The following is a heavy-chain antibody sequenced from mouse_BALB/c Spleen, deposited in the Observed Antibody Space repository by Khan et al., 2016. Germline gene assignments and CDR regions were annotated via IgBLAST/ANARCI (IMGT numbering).Heavy chain of an antibody. Sequence: EVKLLESGGGLVQPGGSLKLSCAASGFDFSRYWMSWVRQAPGKGLEWIGEINPDSSTINYTPSLKDKFIISRDNAKNTLYLQMSKVRSEDTALYYCARRAFGNPAWFVYWGQGTLVTVSA. V-gene: IGHV4-1*02. CDR2: INPDSSTI. J-gene: IGHJ3*01. D-gene: IGHD3-1*01. CDR1: GFDFSRYW. CDR3: ARRAFGNPAWFVY.